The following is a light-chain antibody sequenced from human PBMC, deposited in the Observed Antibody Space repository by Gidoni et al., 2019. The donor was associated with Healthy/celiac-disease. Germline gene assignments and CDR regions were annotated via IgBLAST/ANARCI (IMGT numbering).Light chain of an antibody. Sequence: RLLIYGASSRATGIPDRFSGSGSGTDFALTISRLEPEDFAVYYCQQYGSSLNSPAYTFGQGTKLEIK. CDR2: GAS. CDR3: QQYGSSLNSPAYT. J-gene: IGKJ2*01. V-gene: IGKV3-20*01.